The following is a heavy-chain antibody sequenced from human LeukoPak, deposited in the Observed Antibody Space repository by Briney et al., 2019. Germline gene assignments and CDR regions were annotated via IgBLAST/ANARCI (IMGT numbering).Heavy chain of an antibody. D-gene: IGHD6-19*01. CDR1: GYTFTSYG. CDR3: ARQRAGSGWPNWFDP. J-gene: IGHJ5*02. Sequence: ASVKVSCKASGYTFTSYGISWVRQAPGQGLEWMGWISAYNGNTNYAQKLQGRVTMTTDTSTSTAYMELRSLRSDDTAVYYCARQRAGSGWPNWFDPWGQGTLVTVSS. CDR2: ISAYNGNT. V-gene: IGHV1-18*01.